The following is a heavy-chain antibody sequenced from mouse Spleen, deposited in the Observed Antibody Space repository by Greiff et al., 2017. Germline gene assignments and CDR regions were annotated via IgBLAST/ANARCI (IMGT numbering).Heavy chain of an antibody. Sequence: QVQLKQSGAELVKPGASVKLSCKASGYTFTSYWMHWVKQRPGQGLEWIGMIHPNSGSTNYNEKFKSKATLTVDKSSSTAYMQLSSLTSEDSAVYYCARRVLNYAMDYWGQGTSVTVSS. D-gene: IGHD1-1*01. CDR3: ARRVLNYAMDY. CDR2: IHPNSGST. V-gene: IGHV1-64*01. J-gene: IGHJ4*01. CDR1: GYTFTSYW.